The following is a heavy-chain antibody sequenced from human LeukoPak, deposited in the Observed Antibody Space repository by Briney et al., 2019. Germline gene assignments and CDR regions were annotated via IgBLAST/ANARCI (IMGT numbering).Heavy chain of an antibody. CDR2: MNPNSGNT. D-gene: IGHD3-9*01. V-gene: IGHV1-8*01. CDR1: GYTFTSYD. Sequence: ASVKVSCKASGYTFTSYDINWVRQATGQGLEWMGWMNPNSGNTGYAQKFQVRVTMTRNTSISTAYMELSSLRSEDTAVYYCARTYDILTGYHDYWGQGTLVTVSS. CDR3: ARTYDILTGYHDY. J-gene: IGHJ4*02.